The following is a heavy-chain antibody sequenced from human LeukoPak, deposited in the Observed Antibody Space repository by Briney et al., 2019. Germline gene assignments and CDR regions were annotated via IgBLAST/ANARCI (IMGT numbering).Heavy chain of an antibody. CDR2: MNLDGSEK. V-gene: IGHV3-7*01. CDR1: GFTFSSYW. D-gene: IGHD3/OR15-3a*01. J-gene: IGHJ4*02. Sequence: GGSLRLSCAASGFTFSSYWMTWVRQAPGKGLEWVANMNLDGSEKYYVDSVKGRFIISRDNAKNSLFLQMNSPIAEDTAVHYCARDDGFSCYSYWGQGTLVTVSS. CDR3: ARDDGFSCYSY.